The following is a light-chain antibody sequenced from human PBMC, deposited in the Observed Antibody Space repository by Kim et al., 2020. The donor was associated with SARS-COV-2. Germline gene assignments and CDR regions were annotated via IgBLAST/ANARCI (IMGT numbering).Light chain of an antibody. CDR1: QSVSINS. V-gene: IGKV3-20*01. CDR2: GAS. CDR3: QQYGNSPLT. J-gene: IGKJ4*01. Sequence: SPGERATLSCRASQSVSINSLAWYQQKPGQAPRLLIYGASSRATGIPDRFSGSGSGTDFTLAISRLEPEDFAVYYCQQYGNSPLTFGGGTKVDIK.